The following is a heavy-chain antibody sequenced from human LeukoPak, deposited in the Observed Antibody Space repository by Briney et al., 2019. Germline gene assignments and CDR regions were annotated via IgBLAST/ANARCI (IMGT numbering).Heavy chain of an antibody. D-gene: IGHD3-22*01. CDR1: GFTFSDYF. Sequence: GGSLRLSCAASGFTFSDYFMTWIRQAPGKGLEWVSYISGSGRTIYHADSVKGRFTISRDNAKNSLYLQMNSLRAEDTAVYYCGRVYYDTSGYSLGNYFYYMDVWGKGTTVTVSS. CDR2: ISGSGRTI. V-gene: IGHV3-11*04. J-gene: IGHJ6*03. CDR3: GRVYYDTSGYSLGNYFYYMDV.